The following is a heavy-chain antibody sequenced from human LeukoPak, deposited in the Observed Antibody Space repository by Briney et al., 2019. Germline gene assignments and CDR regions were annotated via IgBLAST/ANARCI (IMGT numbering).Heavy chain of an antibody. Sequence: GASVKVSCKASGFTFSDYYIHWIRQAPGQGLEWVGWINPNSGGTNYGQNFRGRVTMTRDKCISTAFMDLSRLTSYDTAVYYCARVRYDRSGDPFDIWGQGTMVTVSS. J-gene: IGHJ3*02. V-gene: IGHV1-2*02. CDR3: ARVRYDRSGDPFDI. CDR1: GFTFSDYY. D-gene: IGHD3-22*01. CDR2: INPNSGGT.